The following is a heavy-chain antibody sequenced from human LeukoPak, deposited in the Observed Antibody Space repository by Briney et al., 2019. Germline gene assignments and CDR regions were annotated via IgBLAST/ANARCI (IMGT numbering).Heavy chain of an antibody. D-gene: IGHD2-2*01. CDR1: GFAFSSYS. Sequence: PGGSLRLSCAASGFAFSSYSMNWVRQAPGKGLEWVSSISSSSSYIYYADSVKGRFTISRDNAKNSLYLQMNSLRAEDTAVYYCARAWVYCSSTSCYAGDNLDYYHGMDVWGQGTTVTVSS. CDR3: ARAWVYCSSTSCYAGDNLDYYHGMDV. J-gene: IGHJ6*02. V-gene: IGHV3-21*01. CDR2: ISSSSSYI.